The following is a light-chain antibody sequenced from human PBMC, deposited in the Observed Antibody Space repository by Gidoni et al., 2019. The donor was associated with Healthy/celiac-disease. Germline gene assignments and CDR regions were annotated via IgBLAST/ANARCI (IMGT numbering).Light chain of an antibody. CDR1: QGISGY. Sequence: AIRMTQSPSSFSASTGDRVTITCRASQGISGYLAWYQQKPGKAPKLLIYAASTLQSGVPSRFSGSGSGTDFTLTISCLQSEDFATYYCQQYYSYPPTFXQXTKVEIK. J-gene: IGKJ1*01. CDR3: QQYYSYPPT. CDR2: AAS. V-gene: IGKV1-8*01.